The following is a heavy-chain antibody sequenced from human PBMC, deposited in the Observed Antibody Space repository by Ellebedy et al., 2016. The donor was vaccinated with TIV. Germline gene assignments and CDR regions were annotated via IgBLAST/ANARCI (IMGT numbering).Heavy chain of an antibody. J-gene: IGHJ6*02. D-gene: IGHD6-13*01. V-gene: IGHV3-48*02. CDR1: GFTFSSYE. CDR3: ARDISTAGYSMGMDV. Sequence: GESLKISCAASGFTFSSYEMNWVRQAPGKGLEWVSYISSSSSTIYYADSVKGRFTISRDNAKNSLYLQMNSLRDGDTAVYYCARDISTAGYSMGMDVWGQGTTVTVSS. CDR2: ISSSSSTI.